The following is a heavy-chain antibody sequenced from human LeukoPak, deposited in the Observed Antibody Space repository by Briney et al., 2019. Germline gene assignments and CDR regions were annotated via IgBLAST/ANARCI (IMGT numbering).Heavy chain of an antibody. CDR1: GFTFSSYW. D-gene: IGHD2-2*01. CDR3: ARDSDIVVVPAASGNAFDI. V-gene: IGHV3-7*01. Sequence: GGSLRLSCAASGFTFSSYWMSWVRQAPGKGLEWVANIKQDGSEKYYVDSVKGRFTISRDNAKNSLYLQMNSLRAEDTAVYYCARDSDIVVVPAASGNAFDIWGQGTMVTVSS. J-gene: IGHJ3*02. CDR2: IKQDGSEK.